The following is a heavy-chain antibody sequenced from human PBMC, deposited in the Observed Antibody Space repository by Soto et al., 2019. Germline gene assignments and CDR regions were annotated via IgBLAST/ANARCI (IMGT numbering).Heavy chain of an antibody. Sequence: SVKVSCKASGDTFSSYGITWVRQVPGQGLEWMGGIIPTFGTVNYAQKFQGRVMITADESTSAAYMELSSLTSDDTAVYYCARDLNGAAGGGYWGQGTLVTVSS. CDR3: ARDLNGAAGGGY. CDR1: GDTFSSYG. D-gene: IGHD6-13*01. V-gene: IGHV1-69*13. J-gene: IGHJ4*02. CDR2: IIPTFGTV.